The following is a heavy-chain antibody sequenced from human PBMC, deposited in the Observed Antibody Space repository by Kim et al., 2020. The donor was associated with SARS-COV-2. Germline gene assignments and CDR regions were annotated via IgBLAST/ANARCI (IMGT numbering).Heavy chain of an antibody. V-gene: IGHV1-69*01. D-gene: IGHD3-3*01. J-gene: IGHJ4*02. Sequence: QGRVTITADESTSTAYMELSSLRSEDTAVYYCARDPSGQVWSGYLAPFDYWGQGTLVTVSS. CDR3: ARDPSGQVWSGYLAPFDY.